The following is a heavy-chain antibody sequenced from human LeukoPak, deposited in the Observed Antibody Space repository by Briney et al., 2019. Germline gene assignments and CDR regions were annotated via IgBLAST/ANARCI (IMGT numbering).Heavy chain of an antibody. J-gene: IGHJ4*02. CDR1: GFIVSTNY. D-gene: IGHD1-1*01. CDR3: ARHFSLQLPELN. Sequence: PGGSLRLSCAASGFIVSTNYMSWVRQAPGKGPEWIGTIYYSGSTYYNPSLKSRVTISVDTSRNQFSLKLSSVTAADTAVYYCARHFSLQLPELNWGQGTLVTVSS. CDR2: IYYSGST. V-gene: IGHV4-39*01.